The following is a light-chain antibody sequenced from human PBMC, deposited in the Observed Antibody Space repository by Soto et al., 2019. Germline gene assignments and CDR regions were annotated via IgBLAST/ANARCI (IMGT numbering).Light chain of an antibody. CDR3: QNYDSAPFT. Sequence: DIQMTQSPSLLSAFVGDRVTITCRASQGISNYLAWYQQKPGKVPKVLIYGASTLRSGVPSRFSGSGSGTDFTLTISSLQPEDVAIYYCQNYDSAPFTFGPGTKVDIK. CDR1: QGISNY. J-gene: IGKJ3*01. V-gene: IGKV1-27*01. CDR2: GAS.